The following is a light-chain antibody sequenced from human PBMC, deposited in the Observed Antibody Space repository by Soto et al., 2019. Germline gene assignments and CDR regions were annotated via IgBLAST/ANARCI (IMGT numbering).Light chain of an antibody. CDR1: QGISNY. V-gene: IGKV1-27*01. Sequence: DIQMTQSPSSLSAYLGDRVTITCRASQGISNYLAWYQQKPGRLPKLLLFGASTLQSAVPARFSVSGSGTLFTLTINGLLPEDVATYYCQKYDRAPFTFGPGTKVDFK. CDR2: GAS. J-gene: IGKJ3*01. CDR3: QKYDRAPFT.